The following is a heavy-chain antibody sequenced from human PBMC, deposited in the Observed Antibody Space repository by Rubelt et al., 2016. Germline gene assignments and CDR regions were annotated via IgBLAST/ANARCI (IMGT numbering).Heavy chain of an antibody. V-gene: IGHV3-74*01. CDR3: ARSGPDVVVPAAIRVEGDAFDI. J-gene: IGHJ3*02. CDR2: INSDGSST. Sequence: EVQLVESGGGLVQPGGSLRLSCAASGFTFSSYWMHWVRQAPGKGLVWVSRINSDGSSTSYADSVKGRLTIPRDNAKNTRNLQMNSWRAEDTAVYYCARSGPDVVVPAAIRVEGDAFDIWGQGTMVTVSS. CDR1: GFTFSSYW. D-gene: IGHD2-2*02.